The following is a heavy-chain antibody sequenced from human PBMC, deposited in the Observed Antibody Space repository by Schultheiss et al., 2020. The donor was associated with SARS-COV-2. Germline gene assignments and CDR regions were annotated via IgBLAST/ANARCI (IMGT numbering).Heavy chain of an antibody. CDR2: IGTAGDT. D-gene: IGHD2-15*01. V-gene: IGHV3-13*01. CDR3: ARDYCSGGSCYGRDYYGMDV. J-gene: IGHJ6*02. CDR1: GFTFSSYA. Sequence: GGSLRLSCAASGFTFSSYAMSWVRQAPGKGLEWVSAIGTAGDTYYQGSVKGRFTISRENAQNSLYLQMNSLRAEDTAVYYCARDYCSGGSCYGRDYYGMDVWGQGTTVTVSS.